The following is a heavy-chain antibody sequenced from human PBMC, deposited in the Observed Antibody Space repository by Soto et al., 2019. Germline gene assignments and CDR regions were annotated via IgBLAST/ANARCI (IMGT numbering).Heavy chain of an antibody. V-gene: IGHV4-39*01. Sequence: SETLSLTCTVSGGSISSSTYYWGWIRQPPGKGLEWIGSIYFRGSTYYNPSLKSRVTVSVDTSKKQFSLKLSSVTAADTAVYYCTVSGAYYYGMDVWGQGTTVTVSS. CDR3: TVSGAYYYGMDV. J-gene: IGHJ6*02. CDR2: IYFRGST. CDR1: GGSISSSTYY. D-gene: IGHD7-27*01.